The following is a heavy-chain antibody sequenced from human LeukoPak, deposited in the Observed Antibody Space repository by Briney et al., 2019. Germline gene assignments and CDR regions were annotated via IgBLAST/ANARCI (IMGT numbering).Heavy chain of an antibody. CDR1: GFTFSSYW. CDR3: ARETLLTGKDY. CDR2: INSDGSST. V-gene: IGHV3-74*01. J-gene: IGHJ4*02. D-gene: IGHD3-9*01. Sequence: PGGSLRLSRAASGFTFSSYWMHWVRQAPGKGLVWVSRINSDGSSTSYADSVKGRFTISRDNAKNTLYLQMNSLRAEDTAVYYCARETLLTGKDYWGQGTLVTVSS.